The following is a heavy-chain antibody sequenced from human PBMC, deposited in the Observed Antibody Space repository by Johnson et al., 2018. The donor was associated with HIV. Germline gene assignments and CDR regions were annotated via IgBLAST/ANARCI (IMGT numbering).Heavy chain of an antibody. D-gene: IGHD2-2*01. V-gene: IGHV3-23*04. CDR3: ATHPGDIVVVPAAQPYDAFDI. CDR2: VTGTGGDT. CDR1: GFTFSSYA. J-gene: IGHJ3*02. Sequence: VQLVESGGGVVQPGRSLRLSCAASGFTFSSYAMNWVRQAPGKGLEWVSGVTGTGGDTYYAESVTGRFTISRDNSKNTLYLQMNKLRAEDTAVYYCATHPGDIVVVPAAQPYDAFDIWGQGTMVTVSS.